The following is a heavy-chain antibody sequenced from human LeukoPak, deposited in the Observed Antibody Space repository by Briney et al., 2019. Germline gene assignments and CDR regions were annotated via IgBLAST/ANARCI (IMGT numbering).Heavy chain of an antibody. CDR1: GYSISSGYY. Sequence: SETLSLTCAVSGYSISSGYYWGWIRQPPGKGLEWIGSIYHSGSTYYNPSLKSRVTISVDTSKNQFSLKLSSVTAADTAAYYCASDSSGFVWGQGTLVTVSS. D-gene: IGHD3-22*01. V-gene: IGHV4-38-2*01. CDR2: IYHSGST. CDR3: ASDSSGFV. J-gene: IGHJ4*02.